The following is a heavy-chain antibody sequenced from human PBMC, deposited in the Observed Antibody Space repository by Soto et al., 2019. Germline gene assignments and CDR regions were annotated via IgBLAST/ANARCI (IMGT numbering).Heavy chain of an antibody. Sequence: EVHLLEFGGGLVQPGGSLRLSCAASGFAFSDYAMTWVRQAPGKGLEGVSDISDGDGATHYADSVKGRFTISRDDSKNTLYLQMDSLRAEDAAVYYCAKGRTFFDFWGQGTLVTVSS. J-gene: IGHJ4*02. CDR3: AKGRTFFDF. CDR2: ISDGDGAT. D-gene: IGHD3-16*01. V-gene: IGHV3-23*01. CDR1: GFAFSDYA.